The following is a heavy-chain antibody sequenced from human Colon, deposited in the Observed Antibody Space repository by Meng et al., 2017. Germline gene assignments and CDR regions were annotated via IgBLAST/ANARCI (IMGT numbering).Heavy chain of an antibody. V-gene: IGHV4-34*12. D-gene: IGHD6-19*01. CDR2: IIHGGSP. Sequence: QVQLQQWGAGLLKPSETLSLTCAVNGGSLSGAYWTWIRQPPGKGLEWMGEIIHGGSPSYNPSLKSRVTISIDTSKNQLSLMLRIVTAADTAVYYCARHTPLALAGTNFDLWGQGTLVTVSS. CDR1: GGSLSGAY. J-gene: IGHJ4*02. CDR3: ARHTPLALAGTNFDL.